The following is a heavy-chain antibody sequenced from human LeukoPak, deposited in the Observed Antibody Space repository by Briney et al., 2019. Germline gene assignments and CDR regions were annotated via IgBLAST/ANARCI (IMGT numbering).Heavy chain of an antibody. V-gene: IGHV4-39*01. CDR2: IYYSGSA. J-gene: IGHJ4*02. Sequence: SETLSLTCTVSGGSISSSSYYWGWIRQPPGKGLEWIGSIYYSGSAYYSPSLKSRVTISVDTSKNQFSLKLSSVTAADTAVYYCARRIGSGYYTFDCWGQGTLVTISS. CDR1: GGSISSSSYY. CDR3: ARRIGSGYYTFDC. D-gene: IGHD3-3*01.